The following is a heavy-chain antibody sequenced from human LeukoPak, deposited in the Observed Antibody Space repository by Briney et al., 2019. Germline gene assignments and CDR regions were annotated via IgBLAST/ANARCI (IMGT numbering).Heavy chain of an antibody. Sequence: SQTLSLTCTVSGGSISSGGYYWSWIRQHPGKGLEWIGYIYYSGSTYYNPSLKSRVTISVDTSKNQFSLKLSSVTAADTAVYYCARASQTLGYCSSTSCYKDKRYSWFDPWGQGTLVTVSS. D-gene: IGHD2-2*01. CDR3: ARASQTLGYCSSTSCYKDKRYSWFDP. CDR1: GGSISSGGYY. CDR2: IYYSGST. J-gene: IGHJ5*02. V-gene: IGHV4-31*03.